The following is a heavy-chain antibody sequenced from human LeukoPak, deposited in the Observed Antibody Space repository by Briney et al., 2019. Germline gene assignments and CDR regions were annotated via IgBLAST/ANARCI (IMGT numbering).Heavy chain of an antibody. D-gene: IGHD3-22*01. Sequence: PGGSLRLSCAASEFTFSTYVMSWVRQAPGEGLEWVSAISGSGDSTYYADSVKGRFTISRDDSKNTLYLQMNSLRAEDTAVYYCATYYDKSGYYGRHDYWGQGTLVTVSS. CDR1: EFTFSTYV. CDR2: ISGSGDST. J-gene: IGHJ4*02. V-gene: IGHV3-23*01. CDR3: ATYYDKSGYYGRHDY.